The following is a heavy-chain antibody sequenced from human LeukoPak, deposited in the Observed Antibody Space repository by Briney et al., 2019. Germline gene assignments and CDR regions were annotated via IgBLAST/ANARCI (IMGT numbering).Heavy chain of an antibody. CDR1: GFTFSSYW. J-gene: IGHJ4*02. CDR2: IKHDGSEK. D-gene: IGHD3-10*01. CDR3: TRDDPYFFDY. V-gene: IGHV3-7*01. Sequence: GGSLRLSCAASGFTFSSYWMSWVRQAPGKGLEWVAKIKHDGSEKYYVDSVKGRFTISRDNTKHSLYLQMNTLRAEDTAVYYCTRDDPYFFDYWGQGTPVTVSS.